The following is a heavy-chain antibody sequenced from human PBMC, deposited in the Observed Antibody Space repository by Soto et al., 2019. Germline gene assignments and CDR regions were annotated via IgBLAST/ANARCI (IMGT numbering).Heavy chain of an antibody. CDR2: VYHNGGA. J-gene: IGHJ5*01. CDR3: GRVVEGATRHTDPDS. D-gene: IGHD2-21*01. CDR1: GVSIHNSHSF. V-gene: IGHV4-39*01. Sequence: TSETLSLTCTVSGVSIHNSHSFVALIRHPPGKGLQFIASVYHNGGAHYNSSLKSRVTISVDTANNQVSLRMRSLTAADTAFYYCGRVVEGATRHTDPDSWGQGILVTVSS.